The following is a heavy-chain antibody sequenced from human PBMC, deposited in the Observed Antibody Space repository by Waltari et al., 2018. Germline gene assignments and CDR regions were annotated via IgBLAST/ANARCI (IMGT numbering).Heavy chain of an antibody. CDR2: SNHCGST. Sequence: QVQLQQWGAGLLKPSETLSLTCAVYGGSFSGYYWSWVRQPPGKGLEWIGESNHCGSTNYNPSLKSRGTISVDTSKNQFSLMLNSVTAADTAVYYCAKDYGATLRGWFDPWGQGNLVIVSS. CDR3: AKDYGATLRGWFDP. CDR1: GGSFSGYY. D-gene: IGHD4-17*01. V-gene: IGHV4-34*01. J-gene: IGHJ5*02.